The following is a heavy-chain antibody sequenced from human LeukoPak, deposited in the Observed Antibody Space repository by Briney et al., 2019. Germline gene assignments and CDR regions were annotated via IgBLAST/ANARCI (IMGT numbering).Heavy chain of an antibody. CDR2: ISSSGSGDNT. D-gene: IGHD4-23*01. CDR1: GVTLSTYA. V-gene: IGHV3-23*01. Sequence: GGSLRLSCAASGVTLSTYAMSWARQAPGKGLEWVSGISSSGSGDNTYYADSVKGRFTISRDSSKNTLFLHMNTLRAEDTAIYYCAKDRTVEASYWYFDLWGRGTLVTVSS. CDR3: AKDRTVEASYWYFDL. J-gene: IGHJ2*01.